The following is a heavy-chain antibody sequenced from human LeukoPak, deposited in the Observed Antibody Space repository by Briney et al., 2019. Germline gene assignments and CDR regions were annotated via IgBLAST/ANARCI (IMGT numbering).Heavy chain of an antibody. V-gene: IGHV3-30*02. J-gene: IGHJ4*02. CDR3: ASSGYSSGWYRLYFDY. Sequence: PGGSLRLSCAASGFTFSSYGMHWVRQAPGKGLEWVAFIRYDGSNKYYADSVKGRFTISRDNSKNTLYLQMNSLRAEDTAVYYCASSGYSSGWYRLYFDYWGQGTLVTVSS. D-gene: IGHD6-19*01. CDR2: IRYDGSNK. CDR1: GFTFSSYG.